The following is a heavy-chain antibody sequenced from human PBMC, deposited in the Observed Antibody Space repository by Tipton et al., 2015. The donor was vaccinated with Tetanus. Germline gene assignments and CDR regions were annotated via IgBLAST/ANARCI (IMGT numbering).Heavy chain of an antibody. CDR1: GDSISSNY. D-gene: IGHD6-19*01. Sequence: GLVKPSETLSLTCTVSGDSISSNYWSWVRQAPGKGLEWIGEITPRGSASYNPSLKSRVSISGDASKNQFSLNLTSVTAADTAIYYCASPIKQWLVPLDPWGHGILVTVSS. J-gene: IGHJ5*02. CDR2: ITPRGSA. CDR3: ASPIKQWLVPLDP. V-gene: IGHV4-34*01.